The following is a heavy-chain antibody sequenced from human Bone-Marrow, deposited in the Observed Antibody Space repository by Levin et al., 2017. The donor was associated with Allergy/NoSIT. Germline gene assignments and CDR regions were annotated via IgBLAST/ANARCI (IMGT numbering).Heavy chain of an antibody. CDR1: GGSISSSSYY. V-gene: IGHV4-39*01. D-gene: IGHD3-22*01. CDR3: ARHRYFYDSGGFSDAFDI. Sequence: SQTLSLTCTVSGGSISSSSYYWGWIRQPPGKGLQWIGTIFHTGTTYYNPSLKSRVTISVDTSKNQFSLRLSSVTAADTAVYYCARHRYFYDSGGFSDAFDIWGQGTMVTVSS. CDR2: IFHTGTT. J-gene: IGHJ3*02.